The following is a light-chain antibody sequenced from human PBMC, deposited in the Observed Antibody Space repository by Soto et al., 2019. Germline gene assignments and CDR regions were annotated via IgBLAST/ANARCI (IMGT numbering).Light chain of an antibody. Sequence: QSALTQPASVSGSPGQSITISCTGTSSDVGSYNLVSWYQQHPGKAPKLMIYEVSKRPSGVSNRFSGSKSGNTASLTISGLQAEDEGAYYCCSYAGSSTWVFGGGTKVTVL. V-gene: IGLV2-23*02. CDR2: EVS. CDR3: CSYAGSSTWV. J-gene: IGLJ3*02. CDR1: SSDVGSYNL.